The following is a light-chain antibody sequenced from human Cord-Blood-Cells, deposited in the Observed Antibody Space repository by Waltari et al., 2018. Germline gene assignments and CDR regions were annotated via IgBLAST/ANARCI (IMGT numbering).Light chain of an antibody. CDR3: QSYDSSLSGVV. Sequence: QSVLTQPPSVSGAPGQRVTISCTGSSSNIGAGYDVHWYQQRPGTAPKLLIYGNSNRPSGVPDRFPGSKSGTSASLAITGLQAEDEADYYCQSYDSSLSGVVFGGGTKLTVL. CDR1: SSNIGAGYD. J-gene: IGLJ2*01. V-gene: IGLV1-40*01. CDR2: GNS.